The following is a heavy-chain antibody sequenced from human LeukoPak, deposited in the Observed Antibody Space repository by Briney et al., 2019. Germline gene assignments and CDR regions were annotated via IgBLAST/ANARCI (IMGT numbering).Heavy chain of an antibody. D-gene: IGHD6-19*01. CDR3: ARRGPIAVAGHFDY. Sequence: PSETLSLTCTVSGGSVTSSYWSWIRQPPGKGLEWIGYIYYSGSTNYNPSLKSRVTISVDTSKSQFSLNLDSVTAADTAVYYCARRGPIAVAGHFDYWGQGTLVTVSS. J-gene: IGHJ4*02. V-gene: IGHV4-59*02. CDR1: GGSVTSSY. CDR2: IYYSGST.